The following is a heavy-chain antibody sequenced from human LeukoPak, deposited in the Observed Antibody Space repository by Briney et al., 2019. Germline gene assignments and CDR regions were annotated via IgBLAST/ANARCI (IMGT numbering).Heavy chain of an antibody. V-gene: IGHV1-8*01. CDR3: ARDLGDLDY. D-gene: IGHD3-10*01. J-gene: IGHJ4*02. CDR2: MNPNSGNT. Sequence: ASVTVSCKASGYTFTIYDINWVRQATGQGLEWMGWMNPNSGNTGNAQKFQGRVTMTRNTSISTAYMELSSLRSEDTAVYYCARDLGDLDYWGQGTLVTVSS. CDR1: GYTFTIYD.